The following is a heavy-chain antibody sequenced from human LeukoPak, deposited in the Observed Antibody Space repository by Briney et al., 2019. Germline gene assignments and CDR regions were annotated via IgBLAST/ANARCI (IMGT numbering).Heavy chain of an antibody. CDR2: TRNKANSYIT. J-gene: IGHJ4*02. D-gene: IGHD3-16*01. CDR1: GFTFSDHY. Sequence: GGSLRLSCAASGFTFSDHYMDWVRQAPGKGLEWVGRTRNKANSYITEYAASVEGRFTISRDNSKNSLYLQMNSLKTEDTAVYYCARGGPAARLITFGGVTDYWGQGTLVTVSS. CDR3: ARGGPAARLITFGGVTDY. V-gene: IGHV3-72*01.